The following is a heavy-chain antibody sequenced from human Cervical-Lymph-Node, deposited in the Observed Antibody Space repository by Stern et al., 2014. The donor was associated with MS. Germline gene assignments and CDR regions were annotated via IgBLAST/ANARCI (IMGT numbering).Heavy chain of an antibody. CDR3: ARLYRVTEAPYYYGMDV. Sequence: VHLVESGAEVKKPGSSVKVSCKASGGTFSSYAISWVRQAPGQGLEWMGRIIPILGIANYAQKFQGRVTITADKSTSTAYMELSSLRSEDTAVYYCARLYRVTEAPYYYGMDVWDQGTTVTVSS. CDR2: IIPILGIA. V-gene: IGHV1-69*09. J-gene: IGHJ6*02. D-gene: IGHD2-21*02. CDR1: GGTFSSYA.